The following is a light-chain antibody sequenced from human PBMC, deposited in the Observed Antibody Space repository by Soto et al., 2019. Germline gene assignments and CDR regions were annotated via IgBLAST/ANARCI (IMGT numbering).Light chain of an antibody. V-gene: IGKV3-11*01. J-gene: IGKJ4*01. CDR3: QHRSNWPLT. Sequence: EIVLTQSPATLSLSPGERAILSCRASQSVSDSLAWYQLKSGQAPRLLIYDASSRATGIPARFSGSGSGTDFTLTISSLQPEDFAVYYCQHRSNWPLTFGGGTKVEI. CDR1: QSVSDS. CDR2: DAS.